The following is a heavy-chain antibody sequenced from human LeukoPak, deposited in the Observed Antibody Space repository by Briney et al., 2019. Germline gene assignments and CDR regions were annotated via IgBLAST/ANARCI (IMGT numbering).Heavy chain of an antibody. D-gene: IGHD2-15*01. CDR2: IEPAGSAT. Sequence: GGSLRLSCGASGFAFSSYWMTWLRQAPGKGLEFVANIEPAGSATYYADSVKGRFTISRDNTKNLLYLQMNSLTDEDSAVYHCGRFGYVSAVDTWGQGALVTVSS. CDR3: GRFGYVSAVDT. J-gene: IGHJ5*02. CDR1: GFAFSSYW. V-gene: IGHV3-7*01.